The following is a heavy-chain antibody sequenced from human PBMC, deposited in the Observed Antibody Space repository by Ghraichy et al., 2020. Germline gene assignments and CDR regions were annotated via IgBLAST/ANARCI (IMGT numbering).Heavy chain of an antibody. CDR3: ARDPNAAITGPWG. J-gene: IGHJ4*02. CDR2: IYSGGDT. D-gene: IGHD1-14*01. V-gene: IGHV3-66*01. CDR1: GVTVGNNY. Sequence: GGSLRLSCASSGVTVGNNYMIWVRQAPGKGLEWVSLIYSGGDTRYADSVKGRFTISRDSSKNTLYLQMNNLRADDTAVYYCARDPNAAITGPWGWGQGTLVTVSS.